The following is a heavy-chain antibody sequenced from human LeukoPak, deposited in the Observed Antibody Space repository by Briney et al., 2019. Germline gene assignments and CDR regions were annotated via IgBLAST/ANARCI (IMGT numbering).Heavy chain of an antibody. D-gene: IGHD6-19*01. V-gene: IGHV3-43D*03. CDR1: GFTFDDYA. Sequence: GGSLRLSCAASGFTFDDYAMHWVRHAPGKGLEWVSLISWDGGSTYYADSVKGRFTISRDNSKNSLYLQMNSLRAEDTALYYCAKDIVEAVAGTFNYYYYYYMDVWGKGTTVTVSS. CDR3: AKDIVEAVAGTFNYYYYYYMDV. J-gene: IGHJ6*03. CDR2: ISWDGGST.